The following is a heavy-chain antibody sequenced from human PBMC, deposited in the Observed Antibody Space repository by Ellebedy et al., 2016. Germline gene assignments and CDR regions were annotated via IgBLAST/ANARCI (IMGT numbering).Heavy chain of an antibody. J-gene: IGHJ6*02. D-gene: IGHD1-1*01. V-gene: IGHV1-8*01. CDR3: ATDRYNWNDGVSYGMDV. CDR2: MNPNSGNT. CDR1: GYTFTSYD. Sequence: ASVKVSCKASGYTFTSYDINWVRQATGQGLEWMGWMNPNSGNTGYAQKFQGRVTMTRNTSISTAYMELSSLRSEDTAVYYCATDRYNWNDGVSYGMDVWGQGTTVTVSS.